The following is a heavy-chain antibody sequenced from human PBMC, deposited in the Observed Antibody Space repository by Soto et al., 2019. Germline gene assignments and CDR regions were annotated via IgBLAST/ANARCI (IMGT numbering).Heavy chain of an antibody. CDR3: GKDQKYRGYDFDY. Sequence: GGSLRLSCAASGFTFSSYAMSWVRQAPGKGLEWVSAISGSGGSTYYADSVKGRFTIARDNSKNTLYLQMNSMRAEDRAVYYCGKDQKYRGYDFDYWGQGTLVTVSS. J-gene: IGHJ4*02. V-gene: IGHV3-23*01. D-gene: IGHD5-12*01. CDR1: GFTFSSYA. CDR2: ISGSGGST.